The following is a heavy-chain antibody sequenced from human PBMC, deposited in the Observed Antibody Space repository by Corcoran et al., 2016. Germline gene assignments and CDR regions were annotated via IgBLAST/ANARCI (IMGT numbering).Heavy chain of an antibody. V-gene: IGHV4-34*01. CDR3: ARGESYPQTTIFVVGRYYFDY. CDR2: INHSGST. D-gene: IGHD3-3*01. CDR1: GGSFSGYY. Sequence: QVQLQQWGAGLLKPSETLSLTCAVYGGSFSGYYWSWIRQPPGKGLEWIGEINHSGSTNYNPSLKSRVTISVDTSKSQFSLKLSSVTAADKAVYYGARGESYPQTTIFVVGRYYFDYWGQGTLVTGSS. J-gene: IGHJ4*02.